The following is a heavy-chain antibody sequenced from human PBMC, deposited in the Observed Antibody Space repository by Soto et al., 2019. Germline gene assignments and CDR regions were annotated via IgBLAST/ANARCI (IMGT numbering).Heavy chain of an antibody. CDR3: ARRSSGWQELVDY. J-gene: IGHJ4*02. V-gene: IGHV4-34*01. D-gene: IGHD6-19*01. CDR2: INHSGST. CDR1: GGSFSGYY. Sequence: ASETLSLTCAVYGGSFSGYYWSWIRQPPEKGLEWIGEINHSGSTNYNPSLKSRVTISVDTSKNQFSLKLSSVTAADAAVYYCARRSSGWQELVDYWGQGTLVTVSS.